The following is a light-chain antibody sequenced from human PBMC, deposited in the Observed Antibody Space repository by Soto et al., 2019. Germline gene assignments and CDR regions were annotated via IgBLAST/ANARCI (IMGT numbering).Light chain of an antibody. J-gene: IGKJ4*01. Sequence: IVMTQSPATLSVSPGERATLSCRASQGVSSYLAWYQQKPGQAPRLLIYDASNRATGIPARFSGSGSGTDFTLTISSLEPEDFAVYYCQQRSNWPPLTFGGGTKVDI. CDR2: DAS. V-gene: IGKV3-11*01. CDR3: QQRSNWPPLT. CDR1: QGVSSY.